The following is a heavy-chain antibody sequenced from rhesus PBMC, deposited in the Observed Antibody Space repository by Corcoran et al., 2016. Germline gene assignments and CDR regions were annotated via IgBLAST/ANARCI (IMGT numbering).Heavy chain of an antibody. CDR3: ARDRVPSHYGLDS. Sequence: QVQLQESGPGLVKPSETLSLTRAVSGGSVSSSNWWSWIRQPPGKGLEWIGYISGSSGSTYFNPSLKSRVTISTDTSKNQFSLKLSSVTAADTAVYYCARDRVPSHYGLDSWGQGVVVTVSS. CDR1: GGSVSSSNW. CDR2: ISGSSGST. J-gene: IGHJ6*01. V-gene: IGHV4-65*01.